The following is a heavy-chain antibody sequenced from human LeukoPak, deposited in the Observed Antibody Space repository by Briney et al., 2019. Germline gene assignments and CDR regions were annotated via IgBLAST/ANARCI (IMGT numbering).Heavy chain of an antibody. Sequence: KAGGSLRLSCAASGFTFSDYYMSWIRQAPGKGLEWVSYISSSSSYTNYADSVKGRFTISRDNAKNSLYLQMNSLKASDTAMYYCARRSSGYDYWGQGTLVTVSS. CDR2: ISSSSSYT. CDR3: ARRSSGYDY. V-gene: IGHV3-11*03. D-gene: IGHD6-19*01. J-gene: IGHJ4*02. CDR1: GFTFSDYY.